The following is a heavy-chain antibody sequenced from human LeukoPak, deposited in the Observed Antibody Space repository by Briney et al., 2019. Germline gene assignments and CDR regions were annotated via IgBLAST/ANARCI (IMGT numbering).Heavy chain of an antibody. CDR2: MNPNSGNT. Sequence: GASVKVSCTASGYTFTSYDINWVRQATGQGLEWMGWMNPNSGNTGYAQKFQGRVTMTRNTSISTAYMELSSLRSEDTAVYYCARGHRYYGSGSYVVLWGQGTLVTVSS. CDR1: GYTFTSYD. D-gene: IGHD3-10*01. V-gene: IGHV1-8*01. J-gene: IGHJ4*02. CDR3: ARGHRYYGSGSYVVL.